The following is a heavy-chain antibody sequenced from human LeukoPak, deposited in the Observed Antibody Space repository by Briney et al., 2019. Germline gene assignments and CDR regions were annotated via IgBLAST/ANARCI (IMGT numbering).Heavy chain of an antibody. Sequence: GKSLRLSCAASGFTFSSYAMHWVRQAPGKGLEWVAIVSYDGRSKYHADSVKGRFIISRDDSKNTLYLQMNSLRAEDTAVYYCAKEEFDYWGQGTLVTVSS. J-gene: IGHJ4*02. CDR1: GFTFSSYA. CDR2: VSYDGRSK. CDR3: AKEEFDY. V-gene: IGHV3-30*04.